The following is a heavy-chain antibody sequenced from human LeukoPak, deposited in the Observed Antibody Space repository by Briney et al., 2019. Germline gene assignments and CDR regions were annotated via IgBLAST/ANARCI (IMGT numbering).Heavy chain of an antibody. Sequence: ASVKVSCKASGGTFSSYAISWVRQAPGQGLEWMGRIIPILGIANYAQKFQGRVTITADKSTSTAYMVLSSLRSEDTAVYYCARESRAETTYYFDYWGQGTLVTVSS. CDR3: ARESRAETTYYFDY. V-gene: IGHV1-69*04. D-gene: IGHD1-14*01. CDR2: IIPILGIA. CDR1: GGTFSSYA. J-gene: IGHJ4*02.